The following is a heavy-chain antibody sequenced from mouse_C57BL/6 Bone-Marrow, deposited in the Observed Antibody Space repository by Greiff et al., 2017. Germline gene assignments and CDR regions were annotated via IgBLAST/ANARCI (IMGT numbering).Heavy chain of an antibody. D-gene: IGHD2-12*01. Sequence: EVKLMESGGGLVKPGGSLKLSCAASGFTFSDYGMHWVRQAPEKGLEWVAYISSGSSTIYYADTVKGRFTISRDNAKNTLFLQMTSLRSEDTAMYYCAKSELLFDYWGQGTTLTVSS. V-gene: IGHV5-17*01. CDR3: AKSELLFDY. CDR2: ISSGSSTI. CDR1: GFTFSDYG. J-gene: IGHJ2*01.